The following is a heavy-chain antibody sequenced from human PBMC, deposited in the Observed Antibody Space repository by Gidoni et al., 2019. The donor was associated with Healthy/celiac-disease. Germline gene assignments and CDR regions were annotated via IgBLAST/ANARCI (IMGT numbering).Heavy chain of an antibody. CDR1: GGTFSSYA. CDR2: IIPIFGTA. Sequence: QVQLVQSGAEVKKPGSSVKVSCKASGGTFSSYAISWVRQATGQGLEWMGGIIPIFGTANYAQKFQGRVTITADESTSTAYMELSSLRSEDTAVYYCARDPLNYGGNLGWFDPWGQGTLVTVSS. D-gene: IGHD4-17*01. V-gene: IGHV1-69*01. CDR3: ARDPLNYGGNLGWFDP. J-gene: IGHJ5*02.